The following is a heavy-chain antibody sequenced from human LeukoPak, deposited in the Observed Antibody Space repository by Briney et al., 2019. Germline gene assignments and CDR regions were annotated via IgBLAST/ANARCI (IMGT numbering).Heavy chain of an antibody. V-gene: IGHV1-69*04. CDR2: IIPILGIA. Sequence: SVKVSCKPSGGTFSSYAISWVRQAPGQGLEWMGRIIPILGIANYAQKFQGRVTITADKSTSTAYMELSSLRSEDTAVYYCARDLGGWELPFPYNWFDPWGQGTLVTVSS. D-gene: IGHD1-26*01. J-gene: IGHJ5*02. CDR3: ARDLGGWELPFPYNWFDP. CDR1: GGTFSSYA.